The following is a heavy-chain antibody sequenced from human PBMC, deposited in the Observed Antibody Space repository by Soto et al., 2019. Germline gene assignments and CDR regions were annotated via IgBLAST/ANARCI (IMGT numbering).Heavy chain of an antibody. Sequence: PSETLSLTCAVYGGSFSGYYWTWIRQPPGTGLEWIGEINHSGSTNYNPSLKSRVTISVDTSKNQFSLKLTSVTAEDTAVYYCAKTVAGLIRSMDVWGQGTTVTVSS. J-gene: IGHJ6*02. V-gene: IGHV4-34*01. D-gene: IGHD6-19*01. CDR1: GGSFSGYY. CDR2: INHSGST. CDR3: AKTVAGLIRSMDV.